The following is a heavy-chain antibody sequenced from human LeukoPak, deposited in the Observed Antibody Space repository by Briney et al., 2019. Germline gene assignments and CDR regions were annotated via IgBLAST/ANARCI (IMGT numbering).Heavy chain of an antibody. Sequence: GDSLKISCQGSGYDFNKYWIGWMRQMPGKGLAWIGIIYPGDSETRYNPSFQGHVTISVDKSISTAHLELSNLKTSDSATVYYCARVRSGYYALFDYWGRGTQVSVSS. CDR3: ARVRSGYYALFDY. V-gene: IGHV5-51*01. CDR1: GYDFNKYW. CDR2: IYPGDSET. J-gene: IGHJ4*02. D-gene: IGHD3-3*01.